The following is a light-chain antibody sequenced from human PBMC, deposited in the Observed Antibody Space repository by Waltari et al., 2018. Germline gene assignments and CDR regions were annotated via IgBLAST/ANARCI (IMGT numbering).Light chain of an antibody. Sequence: QSALTQPASVSGSPGQSITISCTGTSSDVGGYNYVSWYQQHPGKAPKLMIYEVRNRPLGVSTRFAGAKSGNTASLTISGLQAEDEADYYCSSYTSSSPVVFGGGTKLTVL. V-gene: IGLV2-14*01. CDR3: SSYTSSSPVV. CDR2: EVR. J-gene: IGLJ2*01. CDR1: SSDVGGYNY.